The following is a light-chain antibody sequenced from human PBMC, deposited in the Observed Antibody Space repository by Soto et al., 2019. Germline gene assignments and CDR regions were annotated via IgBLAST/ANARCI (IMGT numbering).Light chain of an antibody. CDR2: SAS. J-gene: IGKJ2*01. CDR3: QQYDT. CDR1: QSVSSSD. V-gene: IGKV3-20*01. Sequence: IVLTQSPGTLSLSPGERATLSCRASQSVSSSDLAWYQQKPGQAPRLLIYSASSRATGIPDRFSGSGSGTDFTLTISGLEPEDFAVYYCQQYDTFGQGTKLEIK.